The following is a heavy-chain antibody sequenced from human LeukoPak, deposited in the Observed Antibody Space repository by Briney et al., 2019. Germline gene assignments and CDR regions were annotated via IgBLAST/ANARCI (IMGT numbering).Heavy chain of an antibody. J-gene: IGHJ5*02. CDR2: IYHSGST. V-gene: IGHV4-4*02. CDR3: ARGVGEFPGWFDP. Sequence: SETLSLTCAVSGGSISSSNWWSWVRQPPGKGLEWIGEIYHSGSTNYNPSLKSRVTISVDKSKNQFSLKLSSVTAADTAVYYCARGVGEFPGWFDPWGQGTLVTVSS. D-gene: IGHD3-10*01. CDR1: GGSISSSNW.